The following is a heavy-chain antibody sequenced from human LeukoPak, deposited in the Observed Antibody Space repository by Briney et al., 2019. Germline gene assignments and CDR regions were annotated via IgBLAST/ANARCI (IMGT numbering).Heavy chain of an antibody. CDR1: GFTFSNYG. V-gene: IGHV3-30*18. D-gene: IGHD6-13*01. J-gene: IGHJ4*02. Sequence: GGSLRLSCAASGFTFSNYGVHWVRQAPGKGLEWVAVISYDGSNKYYADSIKGRFTISRDNSANTLYLQMNSLRVEDTAVYYCAKDPDSSSWTVDDWGQGTLVTVSS. CDR2: ISYDGSNK. CDR3: AKDPDSSSWTVDD.